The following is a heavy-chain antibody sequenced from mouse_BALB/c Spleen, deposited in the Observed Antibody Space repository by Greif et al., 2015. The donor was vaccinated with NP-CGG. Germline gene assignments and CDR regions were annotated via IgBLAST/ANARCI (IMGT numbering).Heavy chain of an antibody. Sequence: EVKLVESGGGLVKPGGSLKLSCAASGFAFSSYDMSWVRQTPEKRLEWVATISSGGSYTYYPDSVKGRFTISRDNARNPLYLQMSSLRSEDTALYYCASHYYGSSLDYWGQGTTLTVSS. CDR2: ISSGGSYT. CDR1: GFAFSSYD. J-gene: IGHJ2*01. D-gene: IGHD1-1*01. CDR3: ASHYYGSSLDY. V-gene: IGHV5-9*02.